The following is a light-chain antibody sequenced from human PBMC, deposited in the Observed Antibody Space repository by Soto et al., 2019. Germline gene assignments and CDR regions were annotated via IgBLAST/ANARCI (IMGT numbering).Light chain of an antibody. CDR3: QKYDSAPRT. V-gene: IGKV1-27*01. Sequence: DIQMTQSPSSLSASVGDSVTITCRASQGSNNYLAWYQQKPGKVPVLLIYSASTLKPGIPSRFSGSGAGTDFTLTISSMQPEDFATYYGQKYDSAPRTFGHGTKLAIK. CDR1: QGSNNY. J-gene: IGKJ1*01. CDR2: SAS.